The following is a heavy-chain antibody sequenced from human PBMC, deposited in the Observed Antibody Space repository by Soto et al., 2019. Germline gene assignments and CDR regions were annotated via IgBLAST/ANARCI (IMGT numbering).Heavy chain of an antibody. CDR3: ARDSRGGAARRPTFYY. D-gene: IGHD6-6*01. CDR2: IGRSGETI. V-gene: IGHV3-48*03. CDR1: GFTFSSFE. Sequence: GGSLRPSCVVSGFTFSSFEMNWVRQTPGKGLEWLSYIGRSGETIYYADSVKGRFTISRDNAKSSLFLQMNGLRDEDTGIYYCARDSRGGAARRPTFYYWGRGTLVTVSS. J-gene: IGHJ4*02.